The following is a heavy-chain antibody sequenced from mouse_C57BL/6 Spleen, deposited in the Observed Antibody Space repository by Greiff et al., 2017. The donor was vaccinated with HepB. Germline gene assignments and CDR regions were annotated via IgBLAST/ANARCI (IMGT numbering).Heavy chain of an antibody. CDR2: ISDGGSYT. D-gene: IGHD2-5*01. J-gene: IGHJ3*01. Sequence: EVKLMESGGGLVKPGGSLKLSCAASGFTFSSYAMSWVRQTPEKRLEWVATISDGGSYTYYPDNVKGRFTISRDNAKNNLYLQMSHLKSEDTAMYYCARGRTYYSNSSFAYWGQGTLVTVSA. CDR3: ARGRTYYSNSSFAY. CDR1: GFTFSSYA. V-gene: IGHV5-4*03.